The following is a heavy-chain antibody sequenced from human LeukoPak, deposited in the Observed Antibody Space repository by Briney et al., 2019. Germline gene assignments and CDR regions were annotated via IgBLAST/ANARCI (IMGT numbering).Heavy chain of an antibody. Sequence: PGGSLRLSCAASGFPFSNYWMHWVRQAPGKGLVWVSRVNSDGSTTNYADSVKGRFTISRDNAENTLYMRMNSLRPEDTAVYYCASPAAGSNFDCWGQGTLVTASS. CDR2: VNSDGSTT. J-gene: IGHJ4*02. CDR1: GFPFSNYW. V-gene: IGHV3-74*01. CDR3: ASPAAGSNFDC. D-gene: IGHD6-13*01.